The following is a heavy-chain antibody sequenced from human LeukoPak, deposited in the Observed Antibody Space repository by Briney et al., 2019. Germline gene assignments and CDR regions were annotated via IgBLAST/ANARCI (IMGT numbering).Heavy chain of an antibody. Sequence: GGSLRLSCAASGFTFSSYAISWVRQALGQGLEWMGRIIPILGIVNYAQKFQGRVTITADKSTSTAYMGLSSLRSEDTAVYYCARDAYRDIVVVPADYYYYGMDVWGQGTTVTVSS. CDR1: GFTFSSYA. CDR2: IIPILGIV. V-gene: IGHV1-69*04. D-gene: IGHD2-2*01. CDR3: ARDAYRDIVVVPADYYYYGMDV. J-gene: IGHJ6*02.